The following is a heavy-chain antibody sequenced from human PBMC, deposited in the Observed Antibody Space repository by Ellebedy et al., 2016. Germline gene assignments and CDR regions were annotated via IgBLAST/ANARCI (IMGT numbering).Heavy chain of an antibody. CDR3: ARVAPRGVIITKGNFDY. J-gene: IGHJ4*02. V-gene: IGHV3-7*03. Sequence: GESLKISCAASGFTFSSYWMSWVRQAPGKGLEWVANIKKDGSEQYYVDSVKGRFTISRDNAKNSLYMEMNSLGAEDTAVYSCARVAPRGVIITKGNFDYWGQGTLLTVSS. CDR1: GFTFSSYW. CDR2: IKKDGSEQ. D-gene: IGHD3-3*01.